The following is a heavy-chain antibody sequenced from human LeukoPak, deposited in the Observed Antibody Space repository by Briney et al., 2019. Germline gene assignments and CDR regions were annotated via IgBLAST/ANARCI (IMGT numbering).Heavy chain of an antibody. V-gene: IGHV3-21*01. CDR2: ISSSSSHI. D-gene: IGHD6-25*01. CDR3: ARDFAATPYYFDY. CDR1: GFTFSSYS. J-gene: IGHJ4*02. Sequence: PGGSLRLSCAASGFTFSSYSMNWVRQAPGKWLEWVSSISSSSSHIYYADSVKGRFTISRDNAKNSLYLQMNSLRAEDTAVYYCARDFAATPYYFDYWGQGTLVTVSA.